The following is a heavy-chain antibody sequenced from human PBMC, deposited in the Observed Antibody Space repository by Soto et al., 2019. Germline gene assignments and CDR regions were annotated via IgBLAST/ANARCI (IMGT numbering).Heavy chain of an antibody. CDR3: ARDRGTMVRGVIIFPNWFDP. V-gene: IGHV1-46*01. CDR2: INPSGGST. J-gene: IGHJ5*02. CDR1: GYTFTSYY. Sequence: ASVKVSCKASGYTFTSYYMHWVRQAPGQGLEWMGIINPSGGSTSYAQKFQGRVTMTRDTSTSTVYMELSSLRSEDTAVYYCARDRGTMVRGVIIFPNWFDPWGQGTLVTVSS. D-gene: IGHD3-10*01.